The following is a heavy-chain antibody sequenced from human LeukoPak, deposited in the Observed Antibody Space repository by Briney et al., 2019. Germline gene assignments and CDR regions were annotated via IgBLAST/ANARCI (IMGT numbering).Heavy chain of an antibody. CDR1: GFSLSTSGMC. V-gene: IGHV2-70*01. CDR3: ARIYQLTSSWIN. D-gene: IGHD6-13*01. CDR2: IDWHYNK. J-gene: IGHJ4*02. Sequence: SGPALVKPTQTLTLTCTFSGFSLSTSGMCVSWIRQPPGKALEWLAQIDWHYNKYYSTYPKTRLTISADTSKNQVVLTMTNMDPVDTATYYCARIYQLTSSWINWGQGTLVAVSS.